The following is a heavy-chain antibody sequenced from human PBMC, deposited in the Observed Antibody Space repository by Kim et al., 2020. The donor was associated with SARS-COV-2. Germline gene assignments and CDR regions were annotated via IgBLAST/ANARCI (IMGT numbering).Heavy chain of an antibody. CDR3: ARGDSGYDYVLDY. D-gene: IGHD5-12*01. Sequence: GGSLRLSCAASGFTFSSYGMHWVRQAPGKGLEWVAVISYDGSNKYYADSVKGRFTISRDNSKNTLYLQMNSLRAEDTAVYYCARGDSGYDYVLDYWGQGTLVTVSS. J-gene: IGHJ4*02. V-gene: IGHV3-33*05. CDR1: GFTFSSYG. CDR2: ISYDGSNK.